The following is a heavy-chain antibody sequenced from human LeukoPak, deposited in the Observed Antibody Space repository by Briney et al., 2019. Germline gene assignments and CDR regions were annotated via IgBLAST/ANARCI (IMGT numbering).Heavy chain of an antibody. D-gene: IGHD3/OR15-3a*01. CDR1: GGSFSDYY. J-gene: IGHJ4*02. CDR2: IKKDGSEK. Sequence: ETLSLTCAVYGGSFSDYYWSWIRQPPGKGLEWVANIKKDGSEKYYVDSVKGRFTISRDNAKNSLYLQMNSLRAEDTAVYYCARERVLGTYWGQGTLVTVSS. V-gene: IGHV3-7*03. CDR3: ARERVLGTY.